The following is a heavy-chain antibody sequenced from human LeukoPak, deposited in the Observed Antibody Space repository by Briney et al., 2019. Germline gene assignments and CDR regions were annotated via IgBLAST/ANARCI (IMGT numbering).Heavy chain of an antibody. V-gene: IGHV4-34*01. CDR1: GGSFSGYY. CDR3: ARVQGYCSGGSCWRGYYYFDY. J-gene: IGHJ4*02. CDR2: INHSGST. D-gene: IGHD2-15*01. Sequence: KASETLSLTCAAYGGSFSGYYWSWIRQPPGKGLEWIGEINHSGSTNYNPSLKSRVTISVDTSKNQFSLKLSSVTAADTAVYYCARVQGYCSGGSCWRGYYYFDYWGQGTLVTVSS.